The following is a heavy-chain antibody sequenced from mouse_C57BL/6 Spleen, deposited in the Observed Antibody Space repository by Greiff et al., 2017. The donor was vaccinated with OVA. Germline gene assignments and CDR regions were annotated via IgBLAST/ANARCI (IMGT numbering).Heavy chain of an antibody. V-gene: IGHV1-61*01. CDR1: GYTFTSYW. Sequence: VQLQQPGAELVRPGSSVKLSCKASGYTFTSYWMDWVKKRPGQGLEWIGNIYPSDSETHYNQKFKDKATLTVDKSSSTAYMQLSSLTSEDSAVYYGARPDYGSSYWFAYWGQGTLVTVSA. CDR2: IYPSDSET. J-gene: IGHJ3*01. D-gene: IGHD1-1*01. CDR3: ARPDYGSSYWFAY.